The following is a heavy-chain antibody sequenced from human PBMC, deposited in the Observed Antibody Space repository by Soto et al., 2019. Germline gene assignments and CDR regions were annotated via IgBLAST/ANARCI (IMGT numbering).Heavy chain of an antibody. Sequence: PGESLKISCKGSGYSFTSYWIGWVRQMPGKGLEWMGIIYPGDSDTRYSPSFQGQVTISADKSISTAYLQWSSLKASDTAMYYCARRKYSSSSKTSRVGVYYYYYMDVWGKGTTVTVSS. D-gene: IGHD6-6*01. CDR3: ARRKYSSSSKTSRVGVYYYYYMDV. V-gene: IGHV5-51*01. CDR2: IYPGDSDT. J-gene: IGHJ6*03. CDR1: GYSFTSYW.